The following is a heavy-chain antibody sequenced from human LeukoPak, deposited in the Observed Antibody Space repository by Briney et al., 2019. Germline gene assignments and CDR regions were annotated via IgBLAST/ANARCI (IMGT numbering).Heavy chain of an antibody. Sequence: PGRSLRLSCAASGFTFSSYAMHWVRQAPGKGLEWVAVISYDGSNKYYADSVKGRFTISRDNSKNTLYLQMNSLRAEDTAVYYCARERDRMEGLFPRYYYYGMDVWGQGTTVTVSS. D-gene: IGHD3-3*01. V-gene: IGHV3-30-3*01. CDR2: ISYDGSNK. CDR1: GFTFSSYA. CDR3: ARERDRMEGLFPRYYYYGMDV. J-gene: IGHJ6*02.